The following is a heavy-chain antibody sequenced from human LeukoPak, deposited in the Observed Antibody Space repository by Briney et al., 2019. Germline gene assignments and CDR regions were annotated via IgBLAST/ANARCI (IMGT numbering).Heavy chain of an antibody. CDR3: AKEQDIVVVPAGWFDP. J-gene: IGHJ5*02. CDR1: GFTFSSYA. D-gene: IGHD2-2*01. CDR2: ISGSGGST. V-gene: IGHV3-23*01. Sequence: GGSLRLSCAVSGFTFSSYAMSWVRQAPGKGLEWVSAISGSGGSTYYADSVKGRFTISRDNSKNTLYLQMNSLRAEDTAVYYCAKEQDIVVVPAGWFDPWGQGTLVTVSS.